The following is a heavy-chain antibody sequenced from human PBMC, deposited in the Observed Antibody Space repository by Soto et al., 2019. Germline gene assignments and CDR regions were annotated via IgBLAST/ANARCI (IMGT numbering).Heavy chain of an antibody. Sequence: SETLSLTCTVSGGSISSYYWSWIRQPPGKGLEWIGYIYYSGSTNYNPSLKSRVTISVDTSKNQFSLKLSSVTAADTAVYYCARESAYYDILTGYVFPFDIWGQGTMVTVSS. CDR2: IYYSGST. J-gene: IGHJ3*02. D-gene: IGHD3-9*01. V-gene: IGHV4-59*01. CDR3: ARESAYYDILTGYVFPFDI. CDR1: GGSISSYY.